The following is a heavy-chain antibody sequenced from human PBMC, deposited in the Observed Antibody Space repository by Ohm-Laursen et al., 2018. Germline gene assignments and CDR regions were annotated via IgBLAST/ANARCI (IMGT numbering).Heavy chain of an antibody. V-gene: IGHV4-59*01. J-gene: IGHJ6*02. Sequence: SDTLSLTCTVSGGSISSYYWSWIRQPPGKGLEWIGYIYYSGSTNYNPSLKSRVTISVDTSKNQFSLKLSSVTAADTAVYYCARDLGRVVGATPLWDYYYGMDVWGQGTTVTVSS. CDR1: GGSISSYY. D-gene: IGHD1-26*01. CDR2: IYYSGST. CDR3: ARDLGRVVGATPLWDYYYGMDV.